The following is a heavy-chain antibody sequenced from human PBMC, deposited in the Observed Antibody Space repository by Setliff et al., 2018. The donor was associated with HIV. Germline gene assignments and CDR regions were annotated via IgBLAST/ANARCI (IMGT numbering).Heavy chain of an antibody. J-gene: IGHJ3*02. V-gene: IGHV1-69*06. CDR2: IIPIFGTA. CDR1: GYTFTNYD. Sequence: SVKVSCKASGYTFTNYDINWVRQATGQGLEWMGRIIPIFGTANYAQKFQGRVTITAAKSTSTAYMELSSLRSEDTAIYYCARDPSYSPYYDFWSGYYPHDALDIWGQGTMVTVSS. CDR3: ARDPSYSPYYDFWSGYYPHDALDI. D-gene: IGHD3-3*01.